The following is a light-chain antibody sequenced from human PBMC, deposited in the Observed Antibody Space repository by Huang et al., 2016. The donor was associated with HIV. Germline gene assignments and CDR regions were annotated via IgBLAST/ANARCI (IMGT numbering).Light chain of an antibody. CDR1: QSVSSRY. J-gene: IGKJ1*01. CDR2: GAS. V-gene: IGKV3-20*01. CDR3: QQYGSSSTWT. Sequence: EIVLTQYPGTLSLSPGERDTLSCRASQSVSSRYLAWYQQKPGQAPRLLIYGASSRATGIPDRFSGSLSGTDFTLTISRLEPEDFAVYYCQQYGSSSTWTFGQGTEVEIK.